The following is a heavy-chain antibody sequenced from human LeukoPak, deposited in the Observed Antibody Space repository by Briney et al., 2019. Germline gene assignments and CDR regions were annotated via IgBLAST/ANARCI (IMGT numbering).Heavy chain of an antibody. CDR3: ARGSFDGSGNPNAFDI. CDR2: IIPIFGTA. Sequence: SVKVSCKASGGTFSNYAISWVRQAPGQGLEWMGGIIPIFGTADYAQKFQGRVTITADKSTSTAYMELSSLRSEDTAVYYCARGSFDGSGNPNAFDIWGQGTMVTVSS. CDR1: GGTFSNYA. J-gene: IGHJ3*02. V-gene: IGHV1-69*06. D-gene: IGHD3-10*01.